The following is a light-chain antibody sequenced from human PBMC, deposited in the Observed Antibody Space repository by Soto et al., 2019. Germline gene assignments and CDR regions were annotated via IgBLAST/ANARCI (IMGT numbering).Light chain of an antibody. CDR2: EVS. CDR1: SSDVGSYNL. CDR3: CSYAGSREV. Sequence: QSVLTQPASVSGSPGQSITISCTGTSSDVGSYNLVSWYQQHPGKAPKLMIYEVSKRPSGVSNRFSGSKSGNTASLTISGLQAEDEADYYCCSYAGSREVFGTGTKLT. V-gene: IGLV2-23*02. J-gene: IGLJ1*01.